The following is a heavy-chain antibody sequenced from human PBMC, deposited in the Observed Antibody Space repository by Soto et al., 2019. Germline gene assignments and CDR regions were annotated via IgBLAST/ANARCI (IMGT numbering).Heavy chain of an antibody. CDR1: GFTFGPYA. CDR3: ARGRRYASSSIDS. CDR2: ISSDIITT. J-gene: IGHJ4*02. Sequence: GGSLRLSCSASGFTFGPYAMHWVRQPPGKGLEWVAFISSDIITTNYADSVKGRFSISRDNYRNTVYLQINSPRPEDTAVYFCARGRRYASSSIDSWGQGTLVTSPQ. D-gene: IGHD6-6*01. V-gene: IGHV3-30-3*01.